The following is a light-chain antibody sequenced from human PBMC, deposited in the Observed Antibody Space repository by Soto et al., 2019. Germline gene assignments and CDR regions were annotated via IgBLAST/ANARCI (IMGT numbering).Light chain of an antibody. Sequence: DIPMTQSPSSLSASVGYRVTITCRSSQSISTYLNWYQQRPGKAPNLLIYAASSLHSGVPSRFSGSGSGTDFTLTISSLQPEDFATYYCQQSYSAPRTFGQGTKVEIK. CDR3: QQSYSAPRT. V-gene: IGKV1-39*01. CDR1: QSISTY. CDR2: AAS. J-gene: IGKJ1*01.